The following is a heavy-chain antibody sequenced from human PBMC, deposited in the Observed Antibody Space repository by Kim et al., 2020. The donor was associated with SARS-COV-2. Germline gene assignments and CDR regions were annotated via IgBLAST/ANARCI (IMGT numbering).Heavy chain of an antibody. J-gene: IGHJ2*01. CDR3: SCTGASAAPVSVVDFDL. CDR1: GFTFGGYA. D-gene: IGHD6-13*01. V-gene: IGHV3-23*01. CDR2: ISGSACGA. Sequence: GGSLRLSCTASGFTFGGYAMSWFRQAPGKGLEWVGSISGSACGASYADAANGRFTITSSNSNYTLFVQLHILSLGAAAVSYCSCTGASAAPVSVVDFDL.